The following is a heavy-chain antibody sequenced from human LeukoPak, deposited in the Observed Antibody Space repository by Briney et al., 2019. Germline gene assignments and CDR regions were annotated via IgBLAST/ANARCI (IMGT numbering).Heavy chain of an antibody. CDR2: IYYSGST. Sequence: SETLSLTCTVSGGSISSSSYYWGWIRQPPGRGLEWIGSIYYSGSTYYNPSLKSRVTISVDTSQNQLSLKLTSVTPADTAVFYCARIPESFGQQLRIDPSGQGTLVTVSS. CDR1: GGSISSSSYY. CDR3: ARIPESFGQQLRIDP. D-gene: IGHD6-13*01. V-gene: IGHV4-39*01. J-gene: IGHJ5*02.